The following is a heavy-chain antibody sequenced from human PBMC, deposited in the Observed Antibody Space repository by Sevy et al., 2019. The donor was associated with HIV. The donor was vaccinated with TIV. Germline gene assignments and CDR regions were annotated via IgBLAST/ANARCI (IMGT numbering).Heavy chain of an antibody. CDR3: AREARDYDFWSGYYTTDYYYYGMDV. V-gene: IGHV3-72*01. J-gene: IGHJ6*02. CDR2: TRNKANSYTT. Sequence: GGSLRLSCAASGFTFSDHYMDWVRQAPGKGLEWVGRTRNKANSYTTEYAASVKGRFTISREDSKNSLYLQMNSLKTEDTAVYYCAREARDYDFWSGYYTTDYYYYGMDVWGQGTTVTVSS. CDR1: GFTFSDHY. D-gene: IGHD3-3*01.